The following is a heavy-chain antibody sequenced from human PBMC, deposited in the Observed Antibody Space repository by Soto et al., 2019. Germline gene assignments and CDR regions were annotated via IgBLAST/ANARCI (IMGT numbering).Heavy chain of an antibody. CDR1: GGTFSSYT. CDR3: ARGSSSWPGSYYYGMDV. J-gene: IGHJ6*02. Sequence: QVQLVQSGAEVKKPGSSVKVSCKASGGTFSSYTISWVRQAPGQGLEWMGRIIPILGIANYAQKFQGRVTLTANKSTSTDYMELSSLRSEDTAVYYCARGSSSWPGSYYYGMDVWGQGTTVTVSS. V-gene: IGHV1-69*02. CDR2: IIPILGIA. D-gene: IGHD6-13*01.